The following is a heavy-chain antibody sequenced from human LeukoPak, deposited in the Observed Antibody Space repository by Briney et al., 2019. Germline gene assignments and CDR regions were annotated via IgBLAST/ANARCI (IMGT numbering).Heavy chain of an antibody. CDR1: GGTFSSYA. J-gene: IGHJ1*01. CDR3: ACHPGSGYYAEYFQH. V-gene: IGHV1-69*13. D-gene: IGHD3-22*01. CDR2: IIPIFGTA. Sequence: SVKVSCKASGGTFSSYAISWVRQAPGQGLEWMGGIIPIFGTANYAQKFQGRVTITADESTSTAYMELSSLRSEDTAVYYCACHPGSGYYAEYFQHWGQGTLVTVSS.